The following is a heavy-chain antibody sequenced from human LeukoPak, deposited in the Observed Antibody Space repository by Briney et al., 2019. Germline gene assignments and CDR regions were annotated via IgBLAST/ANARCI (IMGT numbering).Heavy chain of an antibody. CDR1: GFTFSSYW. V-gene: IGHV3-74*01. D-gene: IGHD5-24*01. CDR2: INSDGSST. CDR3: VRDPRDGYGHFDY. Sequence: GGSLRLSCAASGFTFSSYWMHWVRQAPGKGLVWVSRINSDGSSTSYADSVKGRFTISRDNSKNTVYLQMNSLKPEDTAVYYCVRDPRDGYGHFDYWGQGTLVTVSS. J-gene: IGHJ4*02.